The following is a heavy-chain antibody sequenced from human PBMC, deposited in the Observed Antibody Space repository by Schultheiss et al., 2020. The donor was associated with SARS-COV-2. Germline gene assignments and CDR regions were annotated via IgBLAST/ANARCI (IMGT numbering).Heavy chain of an antibody. V-gene: IGHV3-21*04. CDR1: GFTFSSYS. CDR3: AKGYSRNFDY. J-gene: IGHJ4*02. CDR2: ISSSSSYI. Sequence: GESLKISCAASGFTFSSYSMNWVRQAPGKGLEWVSSISSSSSYIYYADSVKGRFTISRDNSKNTLYLQMNSLRAEDTAVYYCAKGYSRNFDYWGQGTLVTVSS. D-gene: IGHD6-13*01.